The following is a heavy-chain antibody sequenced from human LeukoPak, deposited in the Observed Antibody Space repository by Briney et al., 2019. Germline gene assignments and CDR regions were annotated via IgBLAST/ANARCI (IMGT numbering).Heavy chain of an antibody. CDR3: AKGGLRRYYYYYMDV. V-gene: IGHV3-30*02. CDR1: GFTFSSYE. Sequence: PGGSLRLSCAASGFTFSSYEMNWVRQAPGKGLEWVAFIRYDGSNKYYADSVKGRFTISRDNSKNTLYLQMNSLRAEDTAVYYCAKGGLRRYYYYYMDVWGKGTTVTISS. D-gene: IGHD5/OR15-5a*01. CDR2: IRYDGSNK. J-gene: IGHJ6*03.